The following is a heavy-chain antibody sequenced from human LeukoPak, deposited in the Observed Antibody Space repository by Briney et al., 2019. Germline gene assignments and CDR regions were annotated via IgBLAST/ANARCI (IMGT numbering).Heavy chain of an antibody. Sequence: PGGSLRLSCAASGFTFSDYYMGWIRQAPGKGLEWVSYISSSGSTIYYADSVKGRFTISRDNAKSSLYLQMNSLRAEDTAVYYCARDLRSSSWYSDFDYWGQGTLVTVSS. CDR3: ARDLRSSSWYSDFDY. D-gene: IGHD6-13*01. J-gene: IGHJ4*02. V-gene: IGHV3-11*04. CDR2: ISSSGSTI. CDR1: GFTFSDYY.